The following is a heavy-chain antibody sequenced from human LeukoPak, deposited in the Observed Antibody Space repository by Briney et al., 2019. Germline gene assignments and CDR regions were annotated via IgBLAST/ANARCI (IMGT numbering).Heavy chain of an antibody. Sequence: GGSLRLSCSVSGFSFSSYAMHRVRQAPGKGLEYVSSISSNGDSTYYADSVKGRFTISRDNSKNTLFLQMSSLRAEDTAVYYCVKDRYVDYWGQGTLVTVSS. CDR3: VKDRYVDY. CDR2: ISSNGDST. CDR1: GFSFSSYA. J-gene: IGHJ4*02. V-gene: IGHV3-64D*09. D-gene: IGHD3-16*01.